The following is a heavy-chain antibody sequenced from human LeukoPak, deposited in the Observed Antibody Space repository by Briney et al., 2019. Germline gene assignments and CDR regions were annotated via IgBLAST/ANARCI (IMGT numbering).Heavy chain of an antibody. Sequence: QSGGSLRLSCAATGLTFSSYGMSWVRQAPGKGLEWVSAISGSGGRTYYADSVKGRFTVSRDNSKNTLYLQMNSLRAEDTAVYYCAKDRVGATLYFDCWGQGTLVTVSS. J-gene: IGHJ4*02. CDR1: GLTFSSYG. D-gene: IGHD1-26*01. CDR2: ISGSGGRT. CDR3: AKDRVGATLYFDC. V-gene: IGHV3-23*01.